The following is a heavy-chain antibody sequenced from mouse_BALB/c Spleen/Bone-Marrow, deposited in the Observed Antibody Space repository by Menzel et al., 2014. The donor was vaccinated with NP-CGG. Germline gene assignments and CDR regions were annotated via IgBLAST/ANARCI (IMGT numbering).Heavy chain of an antibody. CDR3: AREGYDYDWFAY. V-gene: IGHV1-80*01. CDR2: IYPGDGDT. D-gene: IGHD2-4*01. CDR1: GYAFSSYW. Sequence: QVQLQQSGAELVRPGSSVKISCKASGYAFSSYWMNWVKQRPGQGLEWIGQIYPGDGDTNYNGKFKGKATLTADKPSSTAYMQLSSLTSEDSAVYFCAREGYDYDWFAYWGQGTLVTVSA. J-gene: IGHJ3*01.